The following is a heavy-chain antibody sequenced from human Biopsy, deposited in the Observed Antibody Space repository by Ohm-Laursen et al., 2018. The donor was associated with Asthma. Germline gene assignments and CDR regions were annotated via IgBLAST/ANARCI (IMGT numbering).Heavy chain of an antibody. CDR1: GYTFISYA. V-gene: IGHV1-69*05. D-gene: IGHD5-12*01. CDR2: INPVLGAT. J-gene: IGHJ6*02. Sequence: ASVKVSCKASGYTFISYAISWVRQAPGQGLEWMGGINPVLGATDHAQKFEGRVTITTDESTSTAYMELSSLSSEDTAVYYCARGYSGDDRIVYYYSGLEVWGQGTTVTVSS. CDR3: ARGYSGDDRIVYYYSGLEV.